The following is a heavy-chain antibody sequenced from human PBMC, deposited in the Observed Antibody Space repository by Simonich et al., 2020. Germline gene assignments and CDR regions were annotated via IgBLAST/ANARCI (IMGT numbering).Heavy chain of an antibody. V-gene: IGHV3-21*01. CDR1: GFTFSSYS. Sequence: EVQLVESGGGLVKPGGSLRLSCAASGFTFSSYSMNWVRQAPGMGLEGDSSIRSSSSYKNYSESWKGRFTISRDNAKNSLYLQMNSLRAEDTAVYYCAREQARGGAFDIWGQGTMVTVSS. D-gene: IGHD3-16*01. CDR3: AREQARGGAFDI. J-gene: IGHJ3*02. CDR2: IRSSSSYK.